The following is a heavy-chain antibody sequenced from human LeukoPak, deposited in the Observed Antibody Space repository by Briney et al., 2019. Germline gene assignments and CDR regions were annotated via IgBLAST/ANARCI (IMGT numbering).Heavy chain of an antibody. CDR2: IVVDSGNT. D-gene: IGHD4-11*01. CDR3: AATQSPGYSDYGAIDY. Sequence: SVKVSCKASGFTFSSSAMPWVRQARGQRLEWIGRIVVDSGNTNYAQKFQERVTITRDMSTSTAYMELSSLKSEDTAVYYCAATQSPGYSDYGAIDYWGRGTLVTVSS. CDR1: GFTFSSSA. J-gene: IGHJ4*02. V-gene: IGHV1-58*02.